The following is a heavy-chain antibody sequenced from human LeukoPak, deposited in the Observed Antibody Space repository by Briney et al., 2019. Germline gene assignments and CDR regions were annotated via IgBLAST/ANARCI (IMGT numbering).Heavy chain of an antibody. V-gene: IGHV3-23*01. D-gene: IGHD6-19*01. CDR3: AKEGPLSVAGTRD. CDR1: GFSFSSYW. Sequence: GGSLRLSCAASGFSFSSYWMSWVRQAPGKGLEWVSAISDSGGSTYYADSVKGRFTISRDNSKNTLYLQMNSLRAEDTAVYYCAKEGPLSVAGTRDWGQGTLVTVSS. J-gene: IGHJ4*02. CDR2: ISDSGGST.